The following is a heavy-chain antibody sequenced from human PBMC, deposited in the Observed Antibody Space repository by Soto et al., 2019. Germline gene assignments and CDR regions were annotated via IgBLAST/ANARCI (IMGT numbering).Heavy chain of an antibody. CDR2: ISWDGGST. D-gene: IGHD6-19*01. CDR1: GFTFDDYT. Sequence: EVQLVESGGVVVQPGGSLRLSCAASGFTFDDYTMHWVRQAPGKGLEWVSLISWDGGSTYYADSVKGRFTISRDNSKNSLYLQMNSLRTEDTALYYCAKGGWRAVAGTAGDYWGQGTLVTVSS. J-gene: IGHJ4*02. CDR3: AKGGWRAVAGTAGDY. V-gene: IGHV3-43*01.